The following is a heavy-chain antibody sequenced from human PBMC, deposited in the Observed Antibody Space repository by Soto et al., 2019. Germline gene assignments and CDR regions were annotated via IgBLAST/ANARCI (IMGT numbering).Heavy chain of an antibody. CDR2: ISAYNGNT. Sequence: ASMKVSCKSSGYTFNSYCICWVRQAPGQGLEWMGWISAYNGNTNYAQKLQGRVTMTTDTSTSTAYMELRSLRSDDTAVYYCARVGAGYYDSSGYKTVDYWG. CDR1: GYTFNSYC. J-gene: IGHJ4*01. CDR3: ARVGAGYYDSSGYKTVDY. V-gene: IGHV1-18*01. D-gene: IGHD3-22*01.